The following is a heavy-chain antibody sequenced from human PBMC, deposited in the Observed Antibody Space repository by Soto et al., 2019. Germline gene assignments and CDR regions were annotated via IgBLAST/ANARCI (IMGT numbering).Heavy chain of an antibody. CDR1: GYTFTNYG. V-gene: IGHV1-18*04. J-gene: IGHJ5*02. CDR2: ISVYNGNT. D-gene: IGHD1-1*01. Sequence: QVQLVQSGAEVKKPGASVKVSCKASGYTFTNYGITWVRQAPGQGLEWMGWISVYNGNTNYAQKVQGRVTLTTDTSTSTAYMDLRSLRSDDTAVYYCASDSPATGITDPWGQGTMVTVSP. CDR3: ASDSPATGITDP.